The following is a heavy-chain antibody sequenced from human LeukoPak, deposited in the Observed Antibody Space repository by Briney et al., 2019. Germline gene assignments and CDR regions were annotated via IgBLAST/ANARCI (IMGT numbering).Heavy chain of an antibody. CDR3: APSVRSGGSYYFDY. CDR1: GDRFTKYY. CDR2: INPSDGST. V-gene: IGHV1-46*01. D-gene: IGHD2-15*01. Sequence: ASVKVSCKASGDRFTKYYIHWVRQAPGQGLEWMGIINPSDGSTTYTQKSQGRVTMTTDTSTSTVNMELSSLRSEDTAVYYCAPSVRSGGSYYFDYWGQGSLVTVSS. J-gene: IGHJ4*02.